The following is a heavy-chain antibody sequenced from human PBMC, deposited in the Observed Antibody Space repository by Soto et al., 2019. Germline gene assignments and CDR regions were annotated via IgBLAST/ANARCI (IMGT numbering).Heavy chain of an antibody. J-gene: IGHJ5*02. CDR2: IIPIFGTA. D-gene: IGHD3-10*01. CDR3: ARVEDYDQSGNNWFDP. CDR1: GGTFSSYA. Sequence: QVQLVQSGAEVKKPGSSVKVSCKASGGTFSSYAISWVRQAPGQGLEWMGGIIPIFGTANYAQKFQGRVTITADEATSTADMELSSLRSEDTAVYYCARVEDYDQSGNNWFDPWGQGTLVTVSS. V-gene: IGHV1-69*12.